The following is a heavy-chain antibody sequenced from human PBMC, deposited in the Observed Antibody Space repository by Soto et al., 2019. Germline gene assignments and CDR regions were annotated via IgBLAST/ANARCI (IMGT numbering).Heavy chain of an antibody. Sequence: GGSLRLSCAASGFTFSSYWMHWVRQAPGKGLVWVSRINSDGSSTSYADSVKGRFTISRDNAKNTLYLQMNSLRAEDTAVYYWARRVTTVYFDYWGQGTLVTVSS. D-gene: IGHD4-17*01. CDR1: GFTFSSYW. CDR2: INSDGSST. CDR3: ARRVTTVYFDY. V-gene: IGHV3-74*01. J-gene: IGHJ4*02.